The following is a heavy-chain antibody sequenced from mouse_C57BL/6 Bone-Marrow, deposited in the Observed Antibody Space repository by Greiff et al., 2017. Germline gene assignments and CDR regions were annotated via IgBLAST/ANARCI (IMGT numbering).Heavy chain of an antibody. CDR3: ARSLIYFYPYFDY. Sequence: QVQLQQSGPELVKPGASVKISCKASGYAFSSSWMNWVKQRPGKGLEWIGRIYPGDGDTNYNGKFKGKATLTADKSSSTAYMQLSSLTSEDSAVYFCARSLIYFYPYFDYWGQGTTLTVSS. CDR2: IYPGDGDT. J-gene: IGHJ2*01. V-gene: IGHV1-82*01. CDR1: GYAFSSSW. D-gene: IGHD2-1*01.